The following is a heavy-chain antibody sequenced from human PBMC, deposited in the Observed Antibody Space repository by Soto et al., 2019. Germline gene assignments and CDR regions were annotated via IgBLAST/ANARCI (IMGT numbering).Heavy chain of an antibody. J-gene: IGHJ6*02. CDR1: GFTFSDHY. V-gene: IGHV3-72*01. CDR2: TKTKANSYTT. CDR3: PSRGTWNHYYGMAV. D-gene: IGHD1-1*01. Sequence: EVQLVESGGGLVQPGGSLRLSCAASGFTFSDHYMDWVRQAPGKGLEWVGRTKTKANSYTTEYAASVKGRFTITRDDSNHSLYLQMNSLKTADTAVYYCPSRGTWNHYYGMAVWGQGTTVTVSS.